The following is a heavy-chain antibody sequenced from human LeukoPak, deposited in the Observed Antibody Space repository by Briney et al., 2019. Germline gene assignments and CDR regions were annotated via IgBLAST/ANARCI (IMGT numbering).Heavy chain of an antibody. J-gene: IGHJ4*02. CDR3: ARAGVTIFGVVISGLDY. CDR2: INHSGST. Sequence: SETLSPTCAVYGGSFSGYYWSWIRQPPGKGLEWIGEINHSGSTNYNPSLKSRVTISVDTSKNQFSLKLSSVTAADTAVYYCARAGVTIFGVVISGLDYWGQGTLVTVSS. D-gene: IGHD3-3*01. CDR1: GGSFSGYY. V-gene: IGHV4-34*01.